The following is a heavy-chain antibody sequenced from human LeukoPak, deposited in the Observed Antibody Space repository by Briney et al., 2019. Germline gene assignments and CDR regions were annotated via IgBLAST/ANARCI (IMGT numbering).Heavy chain of an antibody. Sequence: SETLSLTCTVSGASISSYYWSWIRQPPGKGLEWIGYIYYSGSTNYNPSLKSRVTISVDTSKNQFSLKLSSVTAADTAVYYCARLTNINYYDSSGYYPDYWGQGTLVTVSS. V-gene: IGHV4-59*01. CDR3: ARLTNINYYDSSGYYPDY. CDR1: GASISSYY. J-gene: IGHJ4*02. D-gene: IGHD3-22*01. CDR2: IYYSGST.